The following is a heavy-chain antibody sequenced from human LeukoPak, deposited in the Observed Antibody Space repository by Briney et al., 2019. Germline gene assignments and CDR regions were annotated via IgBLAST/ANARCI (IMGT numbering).Heavy chain of an antibody. V-gene: IGHV3-11*06. CDR2: ISSRSSYT. J-gene: IGHJ4*02. D-gene: IGHD2-2*03. CDR3: ARDHGYCSSTSCYPQFDY. Sequence: PGRSLTLSCAASGSTFSDYYMSWIRQAPGKWLEWVSYISSRSSYTNYADSVKGRFTISRDNAKNSLYLQMNSLRAEDTAVYYCARDHGYCSSTSCYPQFDYWGQGTLVTVSS. CDR1: GSTFSDYY.